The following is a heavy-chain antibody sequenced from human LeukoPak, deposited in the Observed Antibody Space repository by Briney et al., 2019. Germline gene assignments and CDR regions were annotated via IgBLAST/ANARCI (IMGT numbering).Heavy chain of an antibody. D-gene: IGHD2-2*01. J-gene: IGHJ3*01. V-gene: IGHV1-2*06. CDR1: GYTFIDYY. Sequence: ASVKVSCKASGYTFIDYYVHWVRQAPGQGLEWMGRINPNSGDTNYAQNFQGRVTMTRDTSISTAYMELSRLRSDDTAVYYCARDSIKYLLLLLSFDVWGQGTMVTVSS. CDR3: ARDSIKYLLLLLSFDV. CDR2: INPNSGDT.